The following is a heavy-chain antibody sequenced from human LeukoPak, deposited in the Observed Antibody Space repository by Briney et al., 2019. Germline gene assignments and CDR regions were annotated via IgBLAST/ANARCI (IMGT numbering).Heavy chain of an antibody. CDR1: GFTFSSYS. J-gene: IGHJ4*02. V-gene: IGHV3-48*01. D-gene: IGHD3-10*01. CDR2: ISSSSSTI. Sequence: GGSLRLSCAASGFTFSSYSMNWVRQAPGKGLEWVSYISSSSSTIYYADSVKGRFTISRDNAKNSLYLQMNSLRAEDTAVYYCARSPYGSGSYFDYWAREPWSPSPQ. CDR3: ARSPYGSGSYFDY.